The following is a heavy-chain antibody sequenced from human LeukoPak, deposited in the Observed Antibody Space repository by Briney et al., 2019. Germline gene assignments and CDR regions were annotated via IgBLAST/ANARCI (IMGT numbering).Heavy chain of an antibody. CDR2: ISSSSSYI. CDR3: ARVSQAKHAFDI. Sequence: GGSLRLSCAASGFTFSSYSMNWVRQAPGKGLEWVSSISSSSSYIYYADSVKGRFTISRDNAKNSLYLQVNSLRAEDTAVYYCARVSQAKHAFDIWGQGTMVTVSS. J-gene: IGHJ3*02. V-gene: IGHV3-21*01. CDR1: GFTFSSYS.